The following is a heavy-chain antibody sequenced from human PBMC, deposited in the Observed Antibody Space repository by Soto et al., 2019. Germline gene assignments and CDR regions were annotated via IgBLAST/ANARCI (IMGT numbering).Heavy chain of an antibody. CDR3: ARDRRKIWRQYSNYVTAYDY. CDR2: ISAYNGNT. Sequence: ASVKVSCKASGYTFTSYGISWVRQAPGQGLEWMGWISAYNGNTNYAQKLQGRVTMTTDTSTSTAYMELRRLRSDDTAVYYCARDRRKIWRQYSNYVTAYDYWGQGTLVTVYS. D-gene: IGHD4-4*01. CDR1: GYTFTSYG. J-gene: IGHJ4*02. V-gene: IGHV1-18*04.